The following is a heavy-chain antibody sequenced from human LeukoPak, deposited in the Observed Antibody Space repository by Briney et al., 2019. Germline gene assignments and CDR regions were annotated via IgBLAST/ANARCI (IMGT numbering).Heavy chain of an antibody. CDR3: AVIRYYDSSGYPDY. D-gene: IGHD3-22*01. CDR2: IYYSGGT. V-gene: IGHV4-59*01. Sequence: SETLSLTCTVSGGSISSYYWSWIRQPPGKGLEWIGYIYYSGGTNYNPSLKSRVTISVDTSKNQFSLKLSSVTAADTAVYYCAVIRYYDSSGYPDYWGQGTLVTVSS. J-gene: IGHJ4*02. CDR1: GGSISSYY.